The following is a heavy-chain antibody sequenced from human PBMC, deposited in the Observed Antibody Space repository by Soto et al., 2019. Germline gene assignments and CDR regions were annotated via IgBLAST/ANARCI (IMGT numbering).Heavy chain of an antibody. CDR3: AREFCSGGDCYTYYFGP. J-gene: IGHJ5*02. CDR2: INTDGTNS. V-gene: IGHV3-74*01. D-gene: IGHD2-21*02. CDR1: GLTFNRYW. Sequence: DVQLVETGGGIVPPGGSLRLSCAASGLTFNRYWMHWVRHAPGKGLVWVSHINTDGTNSNYADSVKGRFTISRDNAKSTLFLQMNSLRDEDTAVYYCAREFCSGGDCYTYYFGPWGQGLPVTVSS.